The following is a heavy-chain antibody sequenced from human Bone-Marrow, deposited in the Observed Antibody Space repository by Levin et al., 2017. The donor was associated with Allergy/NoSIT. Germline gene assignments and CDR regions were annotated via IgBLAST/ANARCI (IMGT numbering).Heavy chain of an antibody. CDR1: GFTFDDYA. CDR2: ISWNSGSI. D-gene: IGHD3-16*02. CDR3: AKDNSPRDYVWGSYRFLSDFDY. Sequence: PGGSLRLSCAASGFTFDDYAMHWVRQAPGKGLEWVSGISWNSGSIGYADSVKGRFTISRDNAKNSLYLQMNSLRAEDTALYYCAKDNSPRDYVWGSYRFLSDFDYWGQGTLVTVSS. V-gene: IGHV3-9*01. J-gene: IGHJ4*02.